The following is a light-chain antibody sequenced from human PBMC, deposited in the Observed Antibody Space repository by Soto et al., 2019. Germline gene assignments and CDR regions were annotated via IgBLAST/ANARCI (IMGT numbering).Light chain of an antibody. CDR3: QQRGSWPLT. J-gene: IGKJ4*01. CDR1: QSVSHS. V-gene: IGKV3-11*01. Sequence: EIVLTQSPATLSLSPGERATLSCRASQSVSHSLAWYQHKPGQAPRLLIYDASSLASGIPARFSGSGSGTDFTLTIASPEPEDLAIYYCQQRGSWPLTFGGGTKVEI. CDR2: DAS.